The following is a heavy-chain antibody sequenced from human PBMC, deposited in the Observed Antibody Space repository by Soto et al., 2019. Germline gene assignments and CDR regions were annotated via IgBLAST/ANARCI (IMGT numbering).Heavy chain of an antibody. Sequence: ASVKVSCKASGYTSTTYGISWVRQAPGQNLEWLGWVSGYNGNTTYAQKFHDRVTMTTDTSTSTAYMELRSLTSDDTAVYYCARDPVSSSYYWGQGTLVTVSS. CDR3: ARDPVSSSYY. CDR1: GYTSTTYG. V-gene: IGHV1-18*04. J-gene: IGHJ4*02. D-gene: IGHD6-6*01. CDR2: VSGYNGNT.